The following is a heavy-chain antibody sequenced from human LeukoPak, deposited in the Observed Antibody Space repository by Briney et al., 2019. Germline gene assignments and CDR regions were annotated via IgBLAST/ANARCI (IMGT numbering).Heavy chain of an antibody. V-gene: IGHV1-46*01. Sequence: ASVKVSCKASGYTFTSYYMHWVRQAPGQGLEWMGIINPSGGSTSYAQKFQGRVTMTRATSTSTVYMELSSLRSEDTAVYYCASTSPDIVVVPAAIGGYYYYGMDVRGQGTTVTVSS. CDR3: ASTSPDIVVVPAAIGGYYYYGMDV. CDR2: INPSGGST. CDR1: GYTFTSYY. J-gene: IGHJ6*02. D-gene: IGHD2-2*01.